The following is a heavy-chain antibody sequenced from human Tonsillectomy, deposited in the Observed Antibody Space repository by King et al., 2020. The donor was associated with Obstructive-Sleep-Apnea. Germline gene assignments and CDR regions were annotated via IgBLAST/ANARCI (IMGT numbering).Heavy chain of an antibody. Sequence: VQLGESGGGVVQPGRSLRLSCPASWCTFSSYAMHWGRQAPGKGVEWVALISYDGIIKYYAASVKGGVTSSRDNSNNNLFLQMNSLRAEDTAIYYCARGDYFDSRVLRGDYYYGMDVWGQGTTVTVSS. V-gene: IGHV3-30-3*01. J-gene: IGHJ6*02. CDR1: WCTFSSYA. D-gene: IGHD3-22*01. CDR2: ISYDGIIK. CDR3: ARGDYFDSRVLRGDYYYGMDV.